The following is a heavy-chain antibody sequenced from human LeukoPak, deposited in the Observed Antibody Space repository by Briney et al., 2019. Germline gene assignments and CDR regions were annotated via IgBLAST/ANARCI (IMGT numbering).Heavy chain of an antibody. Sequence: GGSLRLSCAAAGFTFNIYAMHWVRQAPGKGLEWVANIKQDGSEKYYVDSVKGRFTISRDNAENSLYLQMNSLRAEDTAVYYCARDWNWGFDYWGQGTLVTVSS. CDR1: GFTFNIYA. CDR2: IKQDGSEK. D-gene: IGHD7-27*01. J-gene: IGHJ4*02. V-gene: IGHV3-7*03. CDR3: ARDWNWGFDY.